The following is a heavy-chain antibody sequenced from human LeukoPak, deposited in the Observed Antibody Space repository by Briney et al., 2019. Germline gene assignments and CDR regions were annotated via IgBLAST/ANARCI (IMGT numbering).Heavy chain of an antibody. J-gene: IGHJ4*02. Sequence: ASVKVSCKASGYTFTGYYMHWVRQAPGQGLEWMGRINPNSGGTNYAQKFQGRVAMTRDTSISTAYMELSRLRSDDTAVYYCARGAGGSGSYYSNYWGQGTLVTVSS. CDR2: INPNSGGT. D-gene: IGHD3-10*01. CDR1: GYTFTGYY. CDR3: ARGAGGSGSYYSNY. V-gene: IGHV1-2*06.